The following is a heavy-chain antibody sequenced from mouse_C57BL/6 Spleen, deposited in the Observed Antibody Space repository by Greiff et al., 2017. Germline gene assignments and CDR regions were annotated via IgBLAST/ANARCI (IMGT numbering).Heavy chain of an antibody. J-gene: IGHJ2*01. Sequence: QVQLKQPGAELVKPGASVKLSCKASGYTFTSYWMHWVKQRPGQGLEWIGMIHPNSGSTNDNEKFKSKATLTVDKSSSTAYMQLSSLTSEDSAVYYCTRSEYSSGYWGQGTTLTVST. CDR1: GYTFTSYW. D-gene: IGHD3-2*02. CDR3: TRSEYSSGY. V-gene: IGHV1-64*01. CDR2: IHPNSGST.